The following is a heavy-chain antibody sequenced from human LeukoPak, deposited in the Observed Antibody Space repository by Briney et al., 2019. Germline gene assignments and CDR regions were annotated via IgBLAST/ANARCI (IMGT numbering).Heavy chain of an antibody. CDR3: ARDRSGRGFYGSGSYYSLEY. J-gene: IGHJ4*02. D-gene: IGHD3-10*01. CDR1: VYTFTSYG. Sequence: ASVKVSCKASVYTFTSYGISWVRQAPGQGLEWMGWISAYNGNTNYAQKLQGRVTMTTDTSTSTAYMELRSLRSDDTAVYYCARDRSGRGFYGSGSYYSLEYWGQGTLVTVSS. CDR2: ISAYNGNT. V-gene: IGHV1-18*01.